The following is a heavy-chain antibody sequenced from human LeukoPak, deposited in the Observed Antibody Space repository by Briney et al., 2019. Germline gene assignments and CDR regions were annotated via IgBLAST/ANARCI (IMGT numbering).Heavy chain of an antibody. J-gene: IGHJ3*02. D-gene: IGHD3-22*01. CDR3: ARPLITHDAFDI. CDR1: GGSISSYY. Sequence: SETLSLTCTVSGGSISSYYWSWIRQPPGKGLEWIGYIYYSGSTNYNPSLKSRVTISVDTSKNQFSLKLSSVTAADTAVYYRARPLITHDAFDIWGQGTMVTVSS. CDR2: IYYSGST. V-gene: IGHV4-59*08.